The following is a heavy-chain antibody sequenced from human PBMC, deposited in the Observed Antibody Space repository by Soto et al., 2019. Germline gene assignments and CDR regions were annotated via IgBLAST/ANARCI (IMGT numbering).Heavy chain of an antibody. Sequence: LSLTCTVSGGSISSGDYYWSWIRQPPGKGLEWIGYIYYSGSTYYNPSLKSRVTISVDTSKNQFSLKLSSVTAADTAVYYCARVRVSSSCGWFDPWGQGTLVTVSS. V-gene: IGHV4-30-4*01. J-gene: IGHJ5*02. D-gene: IGHD6-13*01. CDR2: IYYSGST. CDR3: ARVRVSSSCGWFDP. CDR1: GGSISSGDYY.